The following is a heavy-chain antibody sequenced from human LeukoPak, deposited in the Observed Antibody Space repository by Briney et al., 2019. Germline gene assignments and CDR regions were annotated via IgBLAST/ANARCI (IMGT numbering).Heavy chain of an antibody. CDR1: GFTFSSYW. D-gene: IGHD3-16*01. V-gene: IGHV3-7*03. CDR2: INHNGNVN. J-gene: IGHJ6*02. CDR3: ARGGGLDV. Sequence: GGSLRLSCAASGFTFSSYWMNWARQAPGKGLEWVASINHNGNVNYYVDSVKGRFTISRDNAKNSLYLQVSNLRAEDTAVYFCARGGGLDVWGQGATVTVSS.